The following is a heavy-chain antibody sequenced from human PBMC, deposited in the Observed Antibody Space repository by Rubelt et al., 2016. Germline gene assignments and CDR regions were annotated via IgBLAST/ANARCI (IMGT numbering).Heavy chain of an antibody. D-gene: IGHD3-22*01. CDR1: GGSISSYY. CDR2: IYYSGST. J-gene: IGHJ5*02. Sequence: QVQLQESGPGLVKPSETLSLTCTVSGGSISSYYWSWIRQPPGKGLEWIGYIYYSGSTNYTPSPNGGVPMSVETSRNQFSRKLSLVTAADTAVYYCARQYYYDSSGYLSWFDPWGQGTLVTVSS. CDR3: ARQYYYDSSGYLSWFDP. V-gene: IGHV4-59*08.